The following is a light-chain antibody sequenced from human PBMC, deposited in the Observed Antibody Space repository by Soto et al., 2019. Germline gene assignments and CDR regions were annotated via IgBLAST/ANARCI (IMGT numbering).Light chain of an antibody. V-gene: IGKV3-11*01. CDR2: DAS. J-gene: IGKJ5*01. Sequence: EIVLTQSPATLSLSPGERATLSCRASQSVSSYLAWYQHKPGQPPRLLIYDASNRATGIPARFSGSGSGIDFTLTISSLDPEDFAVYYCQQRSNWPPITFGQGTRLEIK. CDR1: QSVSSY. CDR3: QQRSNWPPIT.